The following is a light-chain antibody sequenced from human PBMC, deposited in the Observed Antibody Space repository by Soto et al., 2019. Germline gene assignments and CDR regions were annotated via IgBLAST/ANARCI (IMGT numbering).Light chain of an antibody. CDR1: QSVGRN. V-gene: IGKV3-15*01. CDR3: QQYNHWPPLT. J-gene: IGKJ4*01. CDR2: GAS. Sequence: EIVMTQSPATLSVSPGERATLSCRASQSVGRNLAWYQQKPGQAPRLLIYGASPRATGIPARFSGSGSGTEFTLTISSLQSEDFAIYSCQQYNHWPPLTFGGGTKVEIK.